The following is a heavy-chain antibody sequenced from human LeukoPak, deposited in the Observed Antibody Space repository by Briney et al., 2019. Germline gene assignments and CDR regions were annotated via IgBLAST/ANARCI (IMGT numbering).Heavy chain of an antibody. V-gene: IGHV4-59*01. D-gene: IGHD7-27*01. CDR2: IYYSGST. Sequence: SETLSLTCTVSGGSISSYYWSWIRQPPGKGLEWIGYIYYSGSTNYNPSLKSRVTISVDTSKNQFSLKLSSVTAADTAVYYCAREPLGDWGSLFDYWAQEPWSPSPQ. CDR1: GGSISSYY. J-gene: IGHJ4*01. CDR3: AREPLGDWGSLFDY.